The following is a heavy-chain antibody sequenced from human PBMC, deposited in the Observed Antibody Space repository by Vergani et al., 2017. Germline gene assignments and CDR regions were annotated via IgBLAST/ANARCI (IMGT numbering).Heavy chain of an antibody. D-gene: IGHD3-10*01. CDR1: GFTFGYYA. V-gene: IGHV3-49*03. CDR3: VRDQVTMLRGSDALDI. CDR2: IRSKAYGQAT. J-gene: IGHJ3*02. Sequence: EVQLVESGGDLVQPGRSLRLSCTASGFTFGYYAMDWFRQAPGPGLEWVGGIRSKAYGQATIYAASVKGRITISRDYSKSIAYRHMNNLQTEDTAMYYCVRDQVTMLRGSDALDIWGQGTMVTVSS.